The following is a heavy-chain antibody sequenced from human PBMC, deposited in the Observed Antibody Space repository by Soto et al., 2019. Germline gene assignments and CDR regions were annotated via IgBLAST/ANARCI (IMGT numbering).Heavy chain of an antibody. CDR1: GYSFTSYW. V-gene: IGHV5-10-1*01. D-gene: IGHD6-6*01. J-gene: IGHJ6*02. CDR3: ARRGGAARGSYYYYGMDV. Sequence: PGESRKISCKGSGYSFTSYWISWVRQMPGKGLEWMGRIDPSDSYTNYSPSFQGHVTISADKSISTAYLQWSSLKASDTAMYYCARRGGAARGSYYYYGMDVWGQGTTVTVSS. CDR2: IDPSDSYT.